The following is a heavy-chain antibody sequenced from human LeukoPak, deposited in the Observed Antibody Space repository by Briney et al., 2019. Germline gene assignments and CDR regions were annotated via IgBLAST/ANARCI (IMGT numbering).Heavy chain of an antibody. Sequence: PGASLRLSCAASGFTFSNYAMSWVRQAPGKGLEWVAVISYDGSNKYYADSVKGRFTISRDNSKNTLYLQMNSLRAEDTAVYYCAKETFSGYRSDAFNIWGQGTMVTVSS. CDR1: GFTFSNYA. V-gene: IGHV3-30*18. CDR2: ISYDGSNK. D-gene: IGHD5-12*01. CDR3: AKETFSGYRSDAFNI. J-gene: IGHJ3*02.